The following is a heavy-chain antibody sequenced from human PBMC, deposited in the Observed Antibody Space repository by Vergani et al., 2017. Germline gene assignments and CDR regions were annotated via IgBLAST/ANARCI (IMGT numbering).Heavy chain of an antibody. CDR2: IIPIFGTA. Sequence: QVQLVQSGAEVKKPGSSVKVSCKASGGTFSSYAISWVRQAPGQGLEWMGGIIPIFGTANYAQKFQGRVTITADESTSTASMGLRSLRSEDTAVYYCAREGGWQQLSGSFDYWGQGTLVTVSS. D-gene: IGHD6-13*01. J-gene: IGHJ4*02. CDR1: GGTFSSYA. CDR3: AREGGWQQLSGSFDY. V-gene: IGHV1-69*01.